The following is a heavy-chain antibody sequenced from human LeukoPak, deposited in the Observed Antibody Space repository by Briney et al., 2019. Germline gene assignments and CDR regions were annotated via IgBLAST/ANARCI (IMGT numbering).Heavy chain of an antibody. D-gene: IGHD2-2*02. Sequence: GESLKISCAASGFTVSSNYMSWVRQAPGKGLEWVSVIYSGGSTYYADSVKGRFTISRDNSKNTLYLQMNSLRAEDTAVYYCAREGYCSSTSCYTLGDAFDIWGQGTMVTVSS. J-gene: IGHJ3*02. V-gene: IGHV3-53*01. CDR2: IYSGGST. CDR3: AREGYCSSTSCYTLGDAFDI. CDR1: GFTVSSNY.